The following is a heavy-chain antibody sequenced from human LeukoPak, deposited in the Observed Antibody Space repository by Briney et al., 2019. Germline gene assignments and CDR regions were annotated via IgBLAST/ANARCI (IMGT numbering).Heavy chain of an antibody. D-gene: IGHD1-26*01. J-gene: IGHJ5*02. Sequence: PSETLSLTCAVYGGSFSGYYWSWIRQPPGKGLEWIGEINHSGSTNYNPSLKSRVTISVDTSKNQFSLKLSSVTAADTAVYYCARLGYSGSYYKRTRQVWFDPWGQGALVTVSS. V-gene: IGHV4-34*01. CDR2: INHSGST. CDR1: GGSFSGYY. CDR3: ARLGYSGSYYKRTRQVWFDP.